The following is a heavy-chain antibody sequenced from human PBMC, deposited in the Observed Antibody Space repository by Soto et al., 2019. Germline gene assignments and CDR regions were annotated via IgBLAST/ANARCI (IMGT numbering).Heavy chain of an antibody. Sequence: SQTLSLTCAISGDSFSSKSAAWNLIRQSPSRGLEWLGRTYYRSKWYNDYAVSVKSRITINPDTSKNQFSLQLNSVTPEDTAVYYCARSLPRIGWFDPWGQGTLVTVSS. CDR3: ARSLPRIGWFDP. J-gene: IGHJ5*02. CDR2: TYYRSKWYN. CDR1: GDSFSSKSAA. V-gene: IGHV6-1*01.